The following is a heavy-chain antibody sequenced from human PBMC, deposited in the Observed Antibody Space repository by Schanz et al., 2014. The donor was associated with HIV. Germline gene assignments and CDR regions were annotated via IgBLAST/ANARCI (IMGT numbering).Heavy chain of an antibody. CDR2: IKQDGSEK. Sequence: EVQLVESGGGLVQPGGSLRLSCAASGFTFSRYWMSWVRQAPGKGLEWVANIKQDGSEKHYVASVKGRFTISRDNAKNSLYLEMNSLRAEDTALYYCAKDSLGGQLLGSVYWFFDLWGRGTLVTVSS. CDR3: AKDSLGGQLLGSVYWFFDL. J-gene: IGHJ2*01. CDR1: GFTFSRYW. D-gene: IGHD2-2*01. V-gene: IGHV3-7*03.